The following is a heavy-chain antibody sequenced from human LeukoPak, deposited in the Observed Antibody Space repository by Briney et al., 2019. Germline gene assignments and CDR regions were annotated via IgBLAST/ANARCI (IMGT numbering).Heavy chain of an antibody. CDR3: AREWGHDSSGYFFGY. D-gene: IGHD3-22*01. CDR1: GGTFISYA. CDR2: ITPMFGTA. J-gene: IGHJ4*02. Sequence: SVKVSCKASGGTFISYAISWVRQAPGQGLEWMGGITPMFGTANYAQKFQGRVTITADESTSTAYMELSSLRSEDTAVYYCAREWGHDSSGYFFGYWGQGTLVTVSS. V-gene: IGHV1-69*13.